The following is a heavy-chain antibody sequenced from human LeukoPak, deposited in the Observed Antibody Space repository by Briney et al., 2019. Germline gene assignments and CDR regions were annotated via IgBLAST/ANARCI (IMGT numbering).Heavy chain of an antibody. CDR1: GGSISSITYY. Sequence: PSETLSLTCTVSGGSISSITYYWGWIRQPPGKGLEWVSAISGSGGSTYYADSVKGRFTISRDNSKNTLYLQMNSLRAEDTAVYYCARDEIGVTTRGNYYSCMDVWGKGTTVTVSS. D-gene: IGHD5-12*01. V-gene: IGHV3-23*01. CDR2: ISGSGGST. J-gene: IGHJ6*03. CDR3: ARDEIGVTTRGNYYSCMDV.